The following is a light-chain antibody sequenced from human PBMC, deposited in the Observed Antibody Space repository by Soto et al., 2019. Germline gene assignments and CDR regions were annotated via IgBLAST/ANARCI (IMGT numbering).Light chain of an antibody. J-gene: IGLJ1*01. CDR3: SSYTHINTRACV. CDR1: SGDIGSYNR. V-gene: IGLV2-14*01. CDR2: EVT. Sequence: QSALPKPASVSGSPGQSITISCTGTSGDIGSYNRVSWYQQHPGKAPKLIIYEVTDRPSGVSNRFSGSKSGNTASLTISGLQAEDEAEYYCSSYTHINTRACVFVTGTKVTVL.